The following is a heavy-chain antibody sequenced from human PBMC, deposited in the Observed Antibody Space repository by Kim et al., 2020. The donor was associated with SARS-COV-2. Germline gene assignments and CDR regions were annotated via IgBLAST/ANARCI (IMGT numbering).Heavy chain of an antibody. D-gene: IGHD6-13*01. Sequence: SETLSLTCTVSGGSISSYYWSWIRQPPGKGLEWIGYIYYSGSTNYNPSLKSRVTISVDTSKNQFSLKLSSVTAADTAVYYCAGHSSSWDEWFDPWGQGTLVTVSS. V-gene: IGHV4-59*08. CDR2: IYYSGST. CDR3: AGHSSSWDEWFDP. CDR1: GGSISSYY. J-gene: IGHJ5*02.